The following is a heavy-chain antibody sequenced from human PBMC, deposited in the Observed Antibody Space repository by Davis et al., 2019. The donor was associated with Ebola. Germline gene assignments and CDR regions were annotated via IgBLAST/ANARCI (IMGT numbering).Heavy chain of an antibody. CDR2: ISAYNGNT. J-gene: IGHJ6*02. CDR1: GYTFTSYY. D-gene: IGHD2-2*01. V-gene: IGHV1-18*04. Sequence: AASVKVSCKASGYTFTSYYMHWVRQAPGQGLEWMGWISAYNGNTNYAQKLQGRVTMTTDTSTSTAYMELRSLRSDDTAVYYCARDRCSSTSCWHYYGMDVWGQGTTVTVSS. CDR3: ARDRCSSTSCWHYYGMDV.